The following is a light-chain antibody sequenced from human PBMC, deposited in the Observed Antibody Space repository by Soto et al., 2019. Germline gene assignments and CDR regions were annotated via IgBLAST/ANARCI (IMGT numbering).Light chain of an antibody. CDR2: DVT. J-gene: IGLJ1*01. Sequence: LTQPASVSGSPGQSIAISCTGSSSDVGGYNYVSWYQHHPGKAPKLMIYDVTNRPSGVSDRFSGSKSGNTASLTISGLQAEDEADYYCSSQTSSGNYVFGTGTKVTVL. V-gene: IGLV2-14*03. CDR1: SSDVGGYNY. CDR3: SSQTSSGNYV.